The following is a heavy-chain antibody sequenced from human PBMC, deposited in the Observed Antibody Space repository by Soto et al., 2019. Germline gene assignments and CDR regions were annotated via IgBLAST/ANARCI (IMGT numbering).Heavy chain of an antibody. V-gene: IGHV1-3*01. CDR3: ARDRYSGYDPPHFDY. D-gene: IGHD5-12*01. Sequence: ASVKVSCKASGYTFTSYAMHWVRQAPGQRLEWMGWINAGNGNTKYSQKFQGRVTITRDTSASTAYMELSSLRSEDTAVYYCARDRYSGYDPPHFDYWGQGTLVTVSS. CDR2: INAGNGNT. CDR1: GYTFTSYA. J-gene: IGHJ4*02.